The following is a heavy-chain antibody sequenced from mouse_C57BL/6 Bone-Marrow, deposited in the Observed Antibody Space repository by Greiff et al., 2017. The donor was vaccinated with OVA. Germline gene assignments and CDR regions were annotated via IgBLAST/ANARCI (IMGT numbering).Heavy chain of an antibody. V-gene: IGHV1-81*01. CDR2: IYPRSGNT. J-gene: IGHJ2*01. CDR3: ARSNWDPYYFDY. Sequence: VQLKESGAELARPGASVKLSCKASGYTFTSYGISWVKQRTGQGLEWIGEIYPRSGNTYYNEKFKGKATLTADKSSSTAYMELRSLTSEDSAVYFCARSNWDPYYFDYWGQGTTLTVSS. D-gene: IGHD4-1*01. CDR1: GYTFTSYG.